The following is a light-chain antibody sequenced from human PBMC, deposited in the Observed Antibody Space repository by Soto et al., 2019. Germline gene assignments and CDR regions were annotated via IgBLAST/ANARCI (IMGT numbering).Light chain of an antibody. Sequence: DIKMTQSPSSLSASVGDRVTITFRASQSISSYLNWYQQKPVKAPKILIYAASSLQSVVPSRFSDSGSGTDCTLTSSSLQPEDVGTYYCKQSYSTTVTFGQGNKLEIK. CDR1: QSISSY. V-gene: IGKV1-39*01. J-gene: IGKJ2*01. CDR3: KQSYSTTVT. CDR2: AAS.